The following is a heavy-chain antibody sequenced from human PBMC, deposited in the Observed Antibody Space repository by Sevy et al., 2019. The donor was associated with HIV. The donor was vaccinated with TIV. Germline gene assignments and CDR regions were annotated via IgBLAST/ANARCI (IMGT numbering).Heavy chain of an antibody. Sequence: SETLSLTCTVSGGSISSSNYYWGWIRQPPGKGLEWIANIYYTGSTYYNPSLKSRVTIFADTSKNQFSLKLSSVTAADTAVYYCARQMDYYDSASYYHWDYRGQGTLVTVSS. CDR1: GGSISSSNYY. CDR2: IYYTGST. J-gene: IGHJ4*02. V-gene: IGHV4-39*01. D-gene: IGHD3-22*01. CDR3: ARQMDYYDSASYYHWDY.